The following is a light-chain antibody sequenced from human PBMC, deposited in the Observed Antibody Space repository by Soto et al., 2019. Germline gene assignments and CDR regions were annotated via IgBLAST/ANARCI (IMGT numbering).Light chain of an antibody. CDR2: AAS. Sequence: DIQMTQSPSSLSASVGDRVTITCRASQSIATSLCWYQQRPGKAPNLLIYAASSLQGGVPSRFSGSGSGTEFTLTISSLQPEDFATYYCQHNYNTPPTFGQGTRVEFK. J-gene: IGKJ1*01. V-gene: IGKV1-39*01. CDR3: QHNYNTPPT. CDR1: QSIATS.